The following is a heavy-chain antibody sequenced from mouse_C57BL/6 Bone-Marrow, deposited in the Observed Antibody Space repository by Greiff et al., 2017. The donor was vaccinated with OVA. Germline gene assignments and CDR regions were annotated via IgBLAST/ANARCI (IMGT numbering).Heavy chain of an antibody. J-gene: IGHJ4*01. D-gene: IGHD2-5*01. CDR3: ARGRGPSNYLGYYAMDY. Sequence: QVQLKQPGAELVMPGASVKLSCKASGYTFTSYWMHWVKQRPGQGLEWIGEIDPSDSYTTYNQKFKGKSTLTVDNSSSTAYMQLSSLTSEDSAVYYCARGRGPSNYLGYYAMDYWGQGTSVTVSS. CDR1: GYTFTSYW. V-gene: IGHV1-69*01. CDR2: IDPSDSYT.